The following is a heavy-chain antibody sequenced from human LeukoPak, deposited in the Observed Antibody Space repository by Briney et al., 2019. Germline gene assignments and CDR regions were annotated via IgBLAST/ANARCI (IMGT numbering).Heavy chain of an antibody. CDR3: ARFYFPEEHDRAWYEAH. CDR2: IRGDGRAT. CDR1: GFIFTDYW. Sequence: GGSMRLSCAASGFIFTDYWMHWVRQAPGKELVWVARIRGDGRATTYADSVKGRFTISRDNAMNTVFLQMKSLRAVDTGIYYCARFYFPEEHDRAWYEAHWGQGIRVTVS. V-gene: IGHV3-74*01. D-gene: IGHD6-19*01. J-gene: IGHJ4*02.